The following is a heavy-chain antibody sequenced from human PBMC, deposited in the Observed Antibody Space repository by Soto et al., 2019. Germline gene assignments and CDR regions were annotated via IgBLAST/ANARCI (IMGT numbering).Heavy chain of an antibody. Sequence: GGSLRLSCAASGFTFSSYEMNWVRQAPGKGLEWVSYISSSGSTIYYADSVKSRFTISRDNAKNSLYLQMNSLRAEDTAVYYCARGSLFRGPSSWIDYWGQGTLVTVSS. D-gene: IGHD6-13*01. CDR1: GFTFSSYE. V-gene: IGHV3-48*03. CDR2: ISSSGSTI. J-gene: IGHJ4*02. CDR3: ARGSLFRGPSSWIDY.